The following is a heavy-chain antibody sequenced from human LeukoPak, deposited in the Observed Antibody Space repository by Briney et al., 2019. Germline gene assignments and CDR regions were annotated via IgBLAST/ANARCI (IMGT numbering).Heavy chain of an antibody. CDR3: VRRTTGTSFDY. V-gene: IGHV3-66*04. CDR1: GFTFSSYW. CDR2: FYSGGNT. Sequence: PGGSLRLSCAASGFTFSSYWMSWVRQAPGKGLEWVSVFYSGGNTYYADSVKGRFTISRDNSKNTLYLQMNSLRAEDTAVYYCVRRTTGTSFDYWGQGTLVTVSS. J-gene: IGHJ4*02. D-gene: IGHD1-1*01.